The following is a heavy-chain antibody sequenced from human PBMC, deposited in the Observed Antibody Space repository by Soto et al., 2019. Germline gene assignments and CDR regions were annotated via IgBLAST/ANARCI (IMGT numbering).Heavy chain of an antibody. J-gene: IGHJ3*02. V-gene: IGHV1-69*13. D-gene: IGHD3-3*01. Sequence: ASVKVSCKASGDTFSSYAISWVRQAPGQGLEWMGGIIPIFGTANYAQKFQGRVTITADESTSTAYMELSSLRSDDTAVYYCARGSYDFWSGSKGEAFDIWGQGTMVTVSS. CDR3: ARGSYDFWSGSKGEAFDI. CDR2: IIPIFGTA. CDR1: GDTFSSYA.